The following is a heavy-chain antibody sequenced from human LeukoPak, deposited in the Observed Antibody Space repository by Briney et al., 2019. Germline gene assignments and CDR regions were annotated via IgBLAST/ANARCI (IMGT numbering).Heavy chain of an antibody. V-gene: IGHV1-46*01. CDR3: ARVGITMVRGVIKRFDP. CDR1: GYIFTSYF. J-gene: IGHJ5*02. Sequence: ASVKVSCKASGYIFTSYFMHWVRQAPGQGLEWMGLINPSGGSTRYAQKFQGRVTMTRDMSTSTVYMELSRLRSDDTAVYYCARVGITMVRGVIKRFDPWGQGTLVTVSS. D-gene: IGHD3-10*01. CDR2: INPSGGST.